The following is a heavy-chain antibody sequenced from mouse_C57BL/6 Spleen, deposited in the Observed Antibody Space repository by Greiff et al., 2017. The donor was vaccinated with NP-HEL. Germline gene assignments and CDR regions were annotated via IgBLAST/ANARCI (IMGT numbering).Heavy chain of an antibody. V-gene: IGHV1-7*01. D-gene: IGHD1-3*01. CDR3: AEGTEKVIDY. Sequence: QVQLQQSGAELAKPGASVKLSCKASGYTFTSYWMHWVKQRPGQGLEWIGYINPNSGYTNYNQKFKDKATLTADKSSSTAYMQLSSLTYEDSTVYYCAEGTEKVIDYWGQGTTLTVSS. J-gene: IGHJ2*01. CDR1: GYTFTSYW. CDR2: INPNSGYT.